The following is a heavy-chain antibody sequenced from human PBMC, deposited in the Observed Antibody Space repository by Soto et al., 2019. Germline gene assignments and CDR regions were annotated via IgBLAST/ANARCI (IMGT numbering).Heavy chain of an antibody. CDR1: GFTFSSYA. V-gene: IGHV3-23*01. D-gene: IGHD1-1*01. Sequence: GGSLRLSCAASGFTFSSYAMSWVRQAPGKGLEWVSGISVSGGTTYSADSVKGRFTVSRDNSNNTLYLQMNSLRAEDTAVYYCAKSLGYWNDVAIDCWGQGTLVTVSS. J-gene: IGHJ4*02. CDR3: AKSLGYWNDVAIDC. CDR2: ISVSGGTT.